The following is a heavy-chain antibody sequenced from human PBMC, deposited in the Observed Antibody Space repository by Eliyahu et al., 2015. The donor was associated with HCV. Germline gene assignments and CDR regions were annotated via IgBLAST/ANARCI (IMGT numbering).Heavy chain of an antibody. D-gene: IGHD2-21*01. Sequence: APGKGLEWVANIKQDGSEKYYVDSVKGRFTISRDNAKNSLYLQMNSLRAEDTAVYYCARPPGVVIAIVAYFQHWGQGTLVTVSS. CDR3: ARPPGVVIAIVAYFQH. CDR2: IKQDGSEK. J-gene: IGHJ1*01. V-gene: IGHV3-7*01.